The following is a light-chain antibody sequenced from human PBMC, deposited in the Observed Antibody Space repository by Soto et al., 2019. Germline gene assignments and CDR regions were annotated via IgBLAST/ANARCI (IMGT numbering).Light chain of an antibody. CDR3: LQYHGYSLP. Sequence: DIQMTQSPSTLSASVGDRVTITCRASQTIRFSLAWYQQKPGKAPKLLIYDASTVQSGVPSRFSGSESGTEFILTISGLQPDDFATYYCLQYHGYSLPFGQGTKVEI. J-gene: IGKJ1*01. CDR1: QTIRFS. V-gene: IGKV1-5*01. CDR2: DAS.